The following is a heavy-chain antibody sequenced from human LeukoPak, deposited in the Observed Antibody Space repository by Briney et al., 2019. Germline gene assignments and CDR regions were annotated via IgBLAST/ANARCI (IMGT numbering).Heavy chain of an antibody. CDR3: ATETIGRHYDY. J-gene: IGHJ4*02. Sequence: GGSLRLSSAASGFTFSSCGFNWFARPQGREGEWFHSIVLPGPTEYYADSVRGRFTISRDNAKNSMYLQMDSLRDEDTAVYYCATETIGRHYDYWGQGTLVTVSS. CDR2: IVLPGPTE. CDR1: GFTFSSCG. V-gene: IGHV3-21*01. D-gene: IGHD1-14*01.